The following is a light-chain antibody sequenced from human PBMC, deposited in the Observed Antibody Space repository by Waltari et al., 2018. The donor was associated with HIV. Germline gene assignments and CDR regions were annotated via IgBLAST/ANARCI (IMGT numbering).Light chain of an antibody. J-gene: IGKJ2*01. CDR3: QQRTNLPPYT. CDR1: QSVTTY. CDR2: DAS. V-gene: IGKV3-11*01. Sequence: ELVLTQSPGPLSLSPGERATLSCRASQSVTTYLAWYQQKPGQAPRLLVYDASNRATGIPARFSGSGSGTDFTLTISSLEPEDFAVYYCQQRTNLPPYTFGQGTKLEVK.